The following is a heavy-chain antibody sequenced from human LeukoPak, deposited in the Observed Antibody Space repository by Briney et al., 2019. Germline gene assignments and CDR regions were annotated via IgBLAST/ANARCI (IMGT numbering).Heavy chain of an antibody. CDR3: AKGRSDFDY. J-gene: IGHJ4*02. CDR1: GFTFSSYW. V-gene: IGHV3-7*01. CDR2: IKQHGSEK. Sequence: GGSLRLSCAASGFTFSSYWMSWVRQAPGKGLEWVANIKQHGSEKYYVDSVKGRFTISRDNSKNTLYLQMNSLRVEDTAVYYCAKGRSDFDYWGQGTLVTVSS.